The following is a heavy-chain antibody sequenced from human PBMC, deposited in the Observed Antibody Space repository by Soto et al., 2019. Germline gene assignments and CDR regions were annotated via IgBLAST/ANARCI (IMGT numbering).Heavy chain of an antibody. CDR3: VKDTAMVNPDFDY. CDR2: ISSNGGST. CDR1: GFTFSSYA. Sequence: LRLSCSASGFTFSSYAMHWVRQAPGKGLEYVSAISSNGGSTYYADSAKGRFTISRDNSKNTLYLQMSSLRAEDTAVYYCVKDTAMVNPDFDYWGQGTLVTVSS. V-gene: IGHV3-64D*06. D-gene: IGHD5-18*01. J-gene: IGHJ4*02.